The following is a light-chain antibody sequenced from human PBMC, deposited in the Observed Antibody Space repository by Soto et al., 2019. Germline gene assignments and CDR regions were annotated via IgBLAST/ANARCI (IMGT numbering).Light chain of an antibody. Sequence: IVLTQSPGTLSLYPGERATLSCRASQSVSSGYLAWYQQKPGQAPRLLIYGASSRATGIPDRFSGSGSGTDFTLTISRLEPEDFAVYYCQRYGGFGQGTKVDIK. CDR2: GAS. J-gene: IGKJ1*01. V-gene: IGKV3-20*01. CDR3: QRYGG. CDR1: QSVSSGY.